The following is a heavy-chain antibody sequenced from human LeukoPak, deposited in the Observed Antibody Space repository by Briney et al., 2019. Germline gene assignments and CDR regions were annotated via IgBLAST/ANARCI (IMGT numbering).Heavy chain of an antibody. D-gene: IGHD6-6*01. CDR3: AAARPGPIFDY. V-gene: IGHV4-4*07. Sequence: SETLSLTCTVSGGSISGYYWTWIRQPAGKGLEWIGRIHARWSTSYNPSFTRRVTVSSDTSQNQFSLRLTSVTAADTAVYYCAAARPGPIFDYWGQGILVTVSS. CDR1: GGSISGYY. CDR2: IHARWST. J-gene: IGHJ4*02.